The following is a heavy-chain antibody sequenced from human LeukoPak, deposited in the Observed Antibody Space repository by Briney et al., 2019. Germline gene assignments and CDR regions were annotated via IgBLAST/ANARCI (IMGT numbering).Heavy chain of an antibody. Sequence: GGSLRLSCAASGFTFSSYGMHWVRQAPGKGLEWVSAISGSGGSTYYADSVKGRFTISRDNSKNTLYLQMNSLRAEDTAVYYCAKVGSSGWVDYWGQGTLVTVSS. CDR3: AKVGSSGWVDY. CDR1: GFTFSSYG. CDR2: ISGSGGST. V-gene: IGHV3-23*01. J-gene: IGHJ4*02. D-gene: IGHD6-19*01.